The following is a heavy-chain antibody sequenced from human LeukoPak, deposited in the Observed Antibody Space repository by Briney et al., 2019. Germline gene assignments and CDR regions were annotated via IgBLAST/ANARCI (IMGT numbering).Heavy chain of an antibody. CDR3: ASRSSIWSGYQDTLYYFDS. Sequence: SETLSLTCTVPGGSISSHYWSWIRQPPGKRLEWIGHIYYSGSTNYNPSLKSRVTISVDTSKNQFSLKLSSVTAADTAVYYCASRSSIWSGYQDTLYYFDSWGQGTLVTVSS. J-gene: IGHJ4*02. V-gene: IGHV4-59*11. D-gene: IGHD3-3*01. CDR1: GGSISSHY. CDR2: IYYSGST.